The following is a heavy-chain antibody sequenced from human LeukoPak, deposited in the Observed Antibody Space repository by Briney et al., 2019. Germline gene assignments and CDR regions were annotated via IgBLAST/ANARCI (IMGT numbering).Heavy chain of an antibody. CDR3: AREGGGIAVAGFDP. Sequence: PGGSLRLSCAASGFTFSSYSMNWVRQAPGKGLEWVSSISSSSSYIHYADSVKGRFTISRDNAKNSLYLQMNSLRAEDTAVYYCAREGGGIAVAGFDPWGQGTLVTVSS. D-gene: IGHD6-19*01. CDR1: GFTFSSYS. V-gene: IGHV3-21*01. J-gene: IGHJ5*02. CDR2: ISSSSSYI.